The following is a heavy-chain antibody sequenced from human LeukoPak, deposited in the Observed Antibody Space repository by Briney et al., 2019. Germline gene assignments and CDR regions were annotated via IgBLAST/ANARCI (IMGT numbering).Heavy chain of an antibody. CDR3: ARDLKEGSLDP. Sequence: SQTLSLTCTVSGGSINNGGYYWSWIRQNPGKGLEWIGYIYYSGSFYCNPSLRSRVTISVDTSKNQFSLKLSSVTAADTAVYYCARDLKEGSLDPWGQGTLVTVSS. V-gene: IGHV4-30-4*01. CDR1: GGSINNGGYY. D-gene: IGHD6-13*01. J-gene: IGHJ5*02. CDR2: IYYSGSF.